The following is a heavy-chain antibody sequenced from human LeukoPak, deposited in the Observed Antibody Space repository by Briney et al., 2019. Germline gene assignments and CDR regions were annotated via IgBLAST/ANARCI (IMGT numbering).Heavy chain of an antibody. Sequence: SGGSLRLSCAAFSFTVSSNYMSWVRQAPGKGLEWVSVIFGGGGTYYGDSVRGRFTISRDNSKNTLYLQMNSLRAEDTAVYYCAKDLALGLEVLAFDVWGQGTMVTVSS. CDR1: SFTVSSNY. CDR3: AKDLALGLEVLAFDV. D-gene: IGHD1-1*01. V-gene: IGHV3-53*01. CDR2: IFGGGGT. J-gene: IGHJ3*01.